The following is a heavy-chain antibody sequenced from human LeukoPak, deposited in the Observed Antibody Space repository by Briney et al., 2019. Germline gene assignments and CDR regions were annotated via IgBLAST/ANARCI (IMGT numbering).Heavy chain of an antibody. Sequence: SETLSLTCAVYGGSFSGYYWSWIRQPPGKGLEGIGEINHSGSTNYNPSLKSRVTISVDTSKNQFSLKLSSVTAADTAVYYCARRPRGVRRDGYNIYYFDYWGQGTLVTVSS. J-gene: IGHJ4*02. CDR2: INHSGST. D-gene: IGHD5-24*01. CDR3: ARRPRGVRRDGYNIYYFDY. CDR1: GGSFSGYY. V-gene: IGHV4-34*01.